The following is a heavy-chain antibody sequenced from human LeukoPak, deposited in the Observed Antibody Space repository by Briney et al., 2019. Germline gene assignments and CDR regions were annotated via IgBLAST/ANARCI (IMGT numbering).Heavy chain of an antibody. CDR3: AREFAHVDTAMVFDY. Sequence: GGSLRLSCAASGFTFSSCGMHWVRQAPGKGLEWVAVISYDGSNKYYADSVKGRFTISRDNSKNTLYLQMNSLRAEDTAVYYCAREFAHVDTAMVFDYWGQGTLVTVSS. D-gene: IGHD5-18*01. J-gene: IGHJ4*02. CDR2: ISYDGSNK. V-gene: IGHV3-30*03. CDR1: GFTFSSCG.